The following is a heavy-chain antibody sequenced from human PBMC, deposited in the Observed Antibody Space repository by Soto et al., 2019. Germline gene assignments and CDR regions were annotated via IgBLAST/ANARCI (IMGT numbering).Heavy chain of an antibody. J-gene: IGHJ5*02. CDR2: ISVDNGNT. CDR3: ARTSVSNYTWFDP. V-gene: IGHV1-18*01. Sequence: QGQLVQSGAEVKKPGASVKVSCKASGYTFTDYDISWVRQAPGQGLEWMGWISVDNGNTKYVESLQGRVTMTTDTSTSTAYMEVRSLSSDDTAVYYCARTSVSNYTWFDPWGQGTLVAVSS. CDR1: GYTFTDYD. D-gene: IGHD4-4*01.